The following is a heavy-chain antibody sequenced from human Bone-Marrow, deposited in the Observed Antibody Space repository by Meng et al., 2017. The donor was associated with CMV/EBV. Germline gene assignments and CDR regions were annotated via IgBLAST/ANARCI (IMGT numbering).Heavy chain of an antibody. CDR2: ISGSGGST. CDR3: AKDLAPASYRGYYYYGMDV. J-gene: IGHJ6*02. CDR1: GFTFSSYA. D-gene: IGHD2-2*01. V-gene: IGHV3-23*01. Sequence: GESLKISCAASGFTFSSYAMSWVRQAPGKGLEWVSAISGSGGSTYYADSVKGRFTISRDNSKNTLYLQMNSLRAEDTAVYYCAKDLAPASYRGYYYYGMDVWGQGTTVTVSS.